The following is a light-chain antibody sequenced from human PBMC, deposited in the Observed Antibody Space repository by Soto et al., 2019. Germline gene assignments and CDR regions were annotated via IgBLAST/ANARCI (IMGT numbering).Light chain of an antibody. CDR1: QSVGSY. CDR2: DAS. V-gene: IGKV3-11*01. CDR3: QQRYNGPNT. J-gene: IGKJ2*01. Sequence: EIVLTQSPATLSLSPGARATLSCRASQSVGSYLACYQHNPGQAPRLLIYDASNRATGIPARFSGSGSGTDFTLTISSPEPEDFAVYYCQQRYNGPNTFGQGTKLEIK.